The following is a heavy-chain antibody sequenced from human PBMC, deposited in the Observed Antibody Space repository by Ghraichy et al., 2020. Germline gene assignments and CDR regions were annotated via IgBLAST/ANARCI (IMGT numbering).Heavy chain of an antibody. J-gene: IGHJ5*02. CDR2: VYETGST. V-gene: IGHV4-59*01. CDR3: ARGVVEFGGQWFDT. D-gene: IGHD3-10*01. Sequence: SETLSLTCNVSGGSITSYWWSWIRQAPGKGLEWIGYVYETGSTDYNPSLMDRVSISLDTSKRQFSLQIFAVTAADTAVYYCARGVVEFGGQWFDTWGPGALVIVSS. CDR1: GGSITSYW.